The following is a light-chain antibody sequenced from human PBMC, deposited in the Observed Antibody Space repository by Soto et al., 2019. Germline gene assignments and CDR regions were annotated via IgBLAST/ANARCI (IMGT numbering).Light chain of an antibody. CDR3: QQRDT. V-gene: IGKV3-20*01. J-gene: IGKJ2*01. CDR2: GAS. CDR1: QSVSSSY. Sequence: EIVLTQSPGTLSLSPGERATLSCRASQSVSSSYLAWYQQKPGQAPRLLIHGASSRATGIPDRFSGSGSGTDFTLTISRLEPEDFAVYYCQQRDTFGQGTKLEI.